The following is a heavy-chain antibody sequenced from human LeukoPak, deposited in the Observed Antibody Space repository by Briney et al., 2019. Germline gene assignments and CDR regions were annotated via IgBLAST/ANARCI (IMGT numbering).Heavy chain of an antibody. CDR2: IYYSGST. J-gene: IGHJ5*02. V-gene: IGHV4-59*01. CDR1: GGSISSYY. CDR3: ARVLPTRKAAATNWFDP. D-gene: IGHD6-13*01. Sequence: PSETLSLTCTVSGGSISSYYWSWIRQPPGKGLEWIGYIYYSGSTNYNPSLKSRVTISVDTSENQFSLKLSSVTAADTAVYYCARVLPTRKAAATNWFDPWGQGTLVTVSS.